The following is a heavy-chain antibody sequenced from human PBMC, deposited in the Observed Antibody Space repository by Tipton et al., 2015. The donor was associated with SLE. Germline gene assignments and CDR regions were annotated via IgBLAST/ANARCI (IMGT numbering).Heavy chain of an antibody. CDR3: ARDSFLADDAFDI. CDR2: VYSSGTT. Sequence: GLVKPSETLSLSCTVSGGSMSRYYWSWLRQFPGGGLEWIGYVYSSGTTNYNPSLESRVTISGDTSKNQFSLKLTSVTAADTAVYYCARDSFLADDAFDIWGQGTMVTVSS. CDR1: GGSMSRYY. J-gene: IGHJ3*02. D-gene: IGHD2/OR15-2a*01. V-gene: IGHV4-59*01.